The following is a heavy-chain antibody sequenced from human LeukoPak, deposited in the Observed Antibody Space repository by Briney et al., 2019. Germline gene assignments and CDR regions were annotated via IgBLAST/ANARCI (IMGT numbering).Heavy chain of an antibody. CDR3: TRSYYGILTGYYLFDY. V-gene: IGHV3-49*04. J-gene: IGHJ4*02. Sequence: GGSLRLSCTASGFTFGDYAMSWVRQAPGKGLEWVGFIRSKTYGGTTEYAASVKGRFTISRDDSKSIAYLQMNSLKTEDTAVYYCTRSYYGILTGYYLFDYWGQGTLVTVSS. CDR1: GFTFGDYA. D-gene: IGHD3-9*01. CDR2: IRSKTYGGTT.